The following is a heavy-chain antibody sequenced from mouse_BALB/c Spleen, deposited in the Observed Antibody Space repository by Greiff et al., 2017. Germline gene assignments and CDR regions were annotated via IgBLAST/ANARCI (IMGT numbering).Heavy chain of an antibody. J-gene: IGHJ3*01. Sequence: EVQRVESGAELVRSGASVKLSCTASGFNIKDYYMHWVKQRPEQGLEWIGWIDPENGDTEYAPKFQGKATMTADTSSNTAYLQLSSLTSEDTAVYYCNKDYGGLAWFAYWGQGTLVTVSA. CDR3: NKDYGGLAWFAY. V-gene: IGHV14-4*02. D-gene: IGHD2-4*01. CDR2: IDPENGDT. CDR1: GFNIKDYY.